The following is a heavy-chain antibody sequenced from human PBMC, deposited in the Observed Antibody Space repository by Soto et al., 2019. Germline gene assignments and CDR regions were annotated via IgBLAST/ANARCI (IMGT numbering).Heavy chain of an antibody. Sequence: GGSLRLSCAASGFTFSRYGMHWVRQAPGKGLECVALISYDGSNNYYADSVKGRFTISRDNSKNTLYLQMNSLRPEDTAVYYCAKMGFGAGATSSVYAFDIWGQGTMVTVSS. D-gene: IGHD1-26*01. J-gene: IGHJ3*02. CDR1: GFTFSRYG. CDR2: ISYDGSNN. V-gene: IGHV3-30*18. CDR3: AKMGFGAGATSSVYAFDI.